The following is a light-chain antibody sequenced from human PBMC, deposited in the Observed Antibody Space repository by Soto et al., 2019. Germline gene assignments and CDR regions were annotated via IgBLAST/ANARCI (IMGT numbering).Light chain of an antibody. V-gene: IGKV1-5*03. CDR2: KAS. CDR3: QHYNSYPEA. J-gene: IGKJ1*01. CDR1: QTISSW. Sequence: DIQMTQSPSTLSGSVGDRVTITCRASQTISSWLAWYQQKPGKAPKLLIYKASTLKSGVPSRFSGSGSGTEFTLTISRLQPDDFATYYCQHYNSYPEAFGQGTKLDIK.